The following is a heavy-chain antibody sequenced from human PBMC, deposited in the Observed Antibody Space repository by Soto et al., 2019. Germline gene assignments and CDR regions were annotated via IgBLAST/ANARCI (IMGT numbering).Heavy chain of an antibody. J-gene: IGHJ3*02. V-gene: IGHV4-39*01. D-gene: IGHD7-27*01. CDR3: ARPPTANLDAFDI. CDR1: GGSISSSNYY. CDR2: IYYSGIT. Sequence: ASETLSRTRTVSGGSISSSNYYWGWIRQPPGKGLEWIGSIYYSGITYYNPSLKSRVTISVDTSKNQFSLNLHSVTAADTAVYSCARPPTANLDAFDIWGQGTMVTVSS.